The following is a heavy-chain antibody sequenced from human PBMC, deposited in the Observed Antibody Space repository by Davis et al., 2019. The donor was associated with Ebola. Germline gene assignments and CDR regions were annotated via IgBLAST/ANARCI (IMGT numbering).Heavy chain of an antibody. D-gene: IGHD1-26*01. J-gene: IGHJ3*01. CDR3: AKDTSNIWFDV. Sequence: GGSLRLSCTASGFSLSLNHMSWVRQAPGKGLEWVSTLGTSADTYYADSVKGRFTISRDNSRNTLYLQMNGLRVEDTAIYYCAKDTSNIWFDVWGQGTMVTVSS. CDR2: LGTSADT. CDR1: GFSLSLNH. V-gene: IGHV3-53*01.